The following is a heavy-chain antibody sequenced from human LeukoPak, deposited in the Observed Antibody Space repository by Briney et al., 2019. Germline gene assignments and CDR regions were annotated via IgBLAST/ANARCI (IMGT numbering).Heavy chain of an antibody. J-gene: IGHJ5*02. CDR3: ARGQDGIAAAGGNWFDP. CDR1: GFTFSCYE. Sequence: GGPLRLSCAASGFTFSCYEMNWVRQAPGKGLEWVAYISSSGSTIYYADSVKGRFTISRDNAKNSLYLQMNSLRAEDTAVYYCARGQDGIAAAGGNWFDPWGQGTLVTVSS. CDR2: ISSSGSTI. V-gene: IGHV3-48*03. D-gene: IGHD6-13*01.